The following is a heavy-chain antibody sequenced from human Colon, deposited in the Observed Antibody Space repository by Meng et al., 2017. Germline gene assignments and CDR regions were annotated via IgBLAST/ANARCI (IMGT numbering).Heavy chain of an antibody. J-gene: IGHJ4*02. CDR3: ARERVVGFLDS. Sequence: QWQLPESGPGLVKPSETLSLTCNVSGPSVTNHYWHWIRQTPGQGLEWIGYAYYTGSTNYNPSLQSRATIFVDTSKNQFSLSLTSVTGADTAVYYCARERVVGFLDSWGQGTLVTVSS. CDR1: GPSVTNHY. V-gene: IGHV4-59*02. CDR2: AYYTGST. D-gene: IGHD1-26*01.